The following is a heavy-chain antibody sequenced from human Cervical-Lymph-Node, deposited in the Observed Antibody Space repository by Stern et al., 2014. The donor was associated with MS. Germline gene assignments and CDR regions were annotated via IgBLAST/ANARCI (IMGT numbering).Heavy chain of an antibody. Sequence: EVQLEESGGRLVQPGGSLRLSCAVSGFSFSNHWMTWVRQAPGKGLELVANIRQDGSERYYGDSVKGRFTISRDNAEGSLYLQMNSLRVEDTAIYYCARGSSGWFPLYYFDDWGQGSLVTISS. J-gene: IGHJ4*02. CDR3: ARGSSGWFPLYYFDD. D-gene: IGHD6-13*01. V-gene: IGHV3-7*01. CDR2: IRQDGSER. CDR1: GFSFSNHW.